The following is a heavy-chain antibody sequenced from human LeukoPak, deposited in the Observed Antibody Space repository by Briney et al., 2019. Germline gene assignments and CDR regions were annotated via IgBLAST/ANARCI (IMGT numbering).Heavy chain of an antibody. V-gene: IGHV4-4*07. CDR2: IYTSGST. CDR1: GGSISSYY. Sequence: SETLSLTCTVSGGSISSYYWSWIRQPAGKGLEWIGRIYTSGSTNYNPSLKSRVTMSVDTSTNQFSLKLSSVTAADTAVYYCARDGTYYYYYYYMDVWGKGTTVTVSS. CDR3: ARDGTYYYYYYYMDV. J-gene: IGHJ6*03.